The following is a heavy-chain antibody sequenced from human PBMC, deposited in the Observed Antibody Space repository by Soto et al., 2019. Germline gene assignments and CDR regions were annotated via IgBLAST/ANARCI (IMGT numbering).Heavy chain of an antibody. CDR2: ISGSDGKT. J-gene: IGHJ4*02. Sequence: PGGSLRLSCAASGFSFGSYALSWVRQAPGKGLEWVSTISGSDGKTFYADSVKGRFFISRDTSQNTLYLQMNSLRADDTAIYYCARWSYLDYWGQGTRVTVS. V-gene: IGHV3-23*01. CDR3: ARWSYLDY. D-gene: IGHD3-3*01. CDR1: GFSFGSYA.